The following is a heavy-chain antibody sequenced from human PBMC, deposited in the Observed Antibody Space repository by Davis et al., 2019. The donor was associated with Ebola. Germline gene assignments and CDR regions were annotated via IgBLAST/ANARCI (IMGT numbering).Heavy chain of an antibody. V-gene: IGHV4-34*01. CDR2: IRHSGRS. Sequence: SQTLSPTCPLYAASPGGHYSSCIRQLQGKGLEWIGEIRHSGRSNYNPPPKSRSTISVDKSKNQFTLKLKSVTAADTAVFYCARSYDFGSGLRGGDVWGQGTTVIVSS. D-gene: IGHD3-3*01. J-gene: IGHJ6*02. CDR3: ARSYDFGSGLRGGDV. CDR1: AASPGGHY.